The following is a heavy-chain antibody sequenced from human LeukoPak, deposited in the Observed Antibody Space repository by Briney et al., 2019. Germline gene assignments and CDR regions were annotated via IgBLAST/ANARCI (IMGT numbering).Heavy chain of an antibody. CDR3: ARELVSSYYYYGMDV. Sequence: ASVKVSCKASGYSFTTYDINWVRQATGQGLEWMGWMNPNSGNTGYAQRFQGRVTMTRDTSISTAYMELNSLTSEDTAVYYCARELVSSYYYYGMDVWGQGTTVTVSS. V-gene: IGHV1-8*01. J-gene: IGHJ6*02. CDR1: GYSFTTYD. D-gene: IGHD1-1*01. CDR2: MNPNSGNT.